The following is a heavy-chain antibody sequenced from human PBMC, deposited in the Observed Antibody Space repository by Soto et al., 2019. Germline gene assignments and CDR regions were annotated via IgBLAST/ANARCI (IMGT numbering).Heavy chain of an antibody. D-gene: IGHD5-18*01. CDR1: GFTFSSYA. V-gene: IGHV3-23*01. Sequence: LRLSCSASGFTFSSYAMSCVRQAPGKWLEWVSAISGSGGSTYYADSVKGRFTISRDNSKNTLYLQMNSLRAEDTHVYYCAKYGDRGYRYGLNLYYYGMDVWRQRTTVTVSS. CDR3: AKYGDRGYRYGLNLYYYGMDV. J-gene: IGHJ6*02. CDR2: ISGSGGST.